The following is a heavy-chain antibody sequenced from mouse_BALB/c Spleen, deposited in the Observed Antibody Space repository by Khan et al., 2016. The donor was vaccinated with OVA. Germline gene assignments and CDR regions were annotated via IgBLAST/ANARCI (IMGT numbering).Heavy chain of an antibody. V-gene: IGHV3-2*02. J-gene: IGHJ2*01. CDR3: ARTARIKY. CDR1: GYSITSGYG. Sequence: EVKLEVLGPGLVKPSQSLSLTCTVTGYSITSGYGWNWIRQFPGNKLEWMGYISYSGSTNYNPSLKSRISITRDTSKNQFFLQLNSVTTEDTATYYCARTARIKYWGQGTTLTVSS. D-gene: IGHD1-2*01. CDR2: ISYSGST.